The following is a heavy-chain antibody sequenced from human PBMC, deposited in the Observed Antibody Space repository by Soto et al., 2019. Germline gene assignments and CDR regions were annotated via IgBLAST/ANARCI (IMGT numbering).Heavy chain of an antibody. V-gene: IGHV1-18*01. Sequence: QVQLVQSGAEVKKPGASVKVSCKASGYTFTSYGISWVRQAPGQGLEWMGWISAYNGNTTYAQKLQGRVTMTTDTTTSTAYMKLRSLRTDDTAVYCCARAYGYGPQSRYYYDGMDVWGQGTTVTVSS. D-gene: IGHD5-18*01. CDR1: GYTFTSYG. J-gene: IGHJ6*02. CDR2: ISAYNGNT. CDR3: ARAYGYGPQSRYYYDGMDV.